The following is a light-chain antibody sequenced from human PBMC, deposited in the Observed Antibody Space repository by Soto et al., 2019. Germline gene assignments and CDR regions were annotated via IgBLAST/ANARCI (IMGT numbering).Light chain of an antibody. V-gene: IGLV2-23*01. CDR2: EGS. CDR1: SSDVGSYNL. J-gene: IGLJ1*01. CDR3: CSYAGSSTYV. Sequence: QSVLTQPASVSGSPGQSITISCTGTSSDVGSYNLVSWYQQHPGKDPKLMIYEGSKRPSGVSNRFSGSKSGNTASLTISGLQAEDEADYYCCSYAGSSTYVFGTGTKVTVL.